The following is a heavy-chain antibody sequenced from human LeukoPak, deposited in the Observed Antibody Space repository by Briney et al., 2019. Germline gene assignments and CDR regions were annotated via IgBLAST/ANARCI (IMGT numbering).Heavy chain of an antibody. J-gene: IGHJ4*02. V-gene: IGHV3-7*03. CDR3: ARDYYFDC. CDR1: GFTFSSCW. Sequence: GGSLRLSCAASGFTFSSCWMSWVRQAPGKGLEWVANIKQDGSEKYYVDSVKGRFTISRDNAKNPLYLQMNSLRAEDTAVYYCARDYYFDCWGQGRLVTVSS. CDR2: IKQDGSEK.